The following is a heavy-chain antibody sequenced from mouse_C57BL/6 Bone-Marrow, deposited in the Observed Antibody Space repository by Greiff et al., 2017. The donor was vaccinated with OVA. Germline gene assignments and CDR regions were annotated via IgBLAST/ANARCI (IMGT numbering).Heavy chain of an antibody. D-gene: IGHD1-1*01. CDR3: ARSYYYGSSYVENY. Sequence: VMLVESGPELVKPGASVKISCKASGYAFSSSWMNWVKQRPGKGLEWIGRIYPGDGDTNYNGKFKGKATLTADKSSSTAYMQLSSLTSEDSAVYFCARSYYYGSSYVENYWGQGTTLTVSS. V-gene: IGHV1-82*01. CDR1: GYAFSSSW. CDR2: IYPGDGDT. J-gene: IGHJ2*01.